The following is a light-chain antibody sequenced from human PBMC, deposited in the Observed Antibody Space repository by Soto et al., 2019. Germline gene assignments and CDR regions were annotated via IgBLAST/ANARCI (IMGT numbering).Light chain of an antibody. V-gene: IGKV1-5*01. CDR2: DAS. CDR1: QHIHTR. J-gene: IGKJ2*01. CDR3: QHYNGFPLS. Sequence: DIQMTQSPSTLSASAGDRVTISCRASQHIHTRVAWYQQQKPGKAPRLLIYDASTLESGVPSRFSGSGSGTEFTLTISSLQPDDIATYYCQHYNGFPLSFGQGTKLEIK.